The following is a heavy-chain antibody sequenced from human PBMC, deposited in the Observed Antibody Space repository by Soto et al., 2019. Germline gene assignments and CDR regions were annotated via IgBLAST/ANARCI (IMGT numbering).Heavy chain of an antibody. CDR2: VSHDGRNT. J-gene: IGHJ4*02. Sequence: VQLVESGGGVVQPGRSLRLSCAASGFTFSDYAMPWVRQAPGKGLEWVAVVSHDGRNTHYADSVKGRFTIYRDRSKNTVSLEMTSLRAEDTAVYYCAKGWPQWLVTSEFNYWGQGSLVTVSS. CDR1: GFTFSDYA. CDR3: AKGWPQWLVTSEFNY. V-gene: IGHV3-30*18. D-gene: IGHD6-19*01.